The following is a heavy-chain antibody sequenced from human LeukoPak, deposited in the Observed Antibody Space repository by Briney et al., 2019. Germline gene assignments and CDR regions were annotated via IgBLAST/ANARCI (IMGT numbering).Heavy chain of an antibody. J-gene: IGHJ4*02. CDR2: ISGSGDRT. D-gene: IGHD6-19*01. Sequence: PGGSLRLSCVGAGFTFSNYAMTWVRQAPGKELGWVSGISGSGDRTYYADSVKGRFTISRDNSKNTLYLQMNSLTDDDSAVYYCAKDRIPVAGRQDIWDYWGQGTLVTVSP. CDR3: AKDRIPVAGRQDIWDY. V-gene: IGHV3-23*01. CDR1: GFTFSNYA.